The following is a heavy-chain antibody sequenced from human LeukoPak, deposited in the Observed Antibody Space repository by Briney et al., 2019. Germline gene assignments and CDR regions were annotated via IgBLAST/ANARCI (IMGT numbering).Heavy chain of an antibody. V-gene: IGHV3-11*04. Sequence: GGSLRLSCEVSGFTFSDYYMTWIRQAPGKGLDWVSYISTSGRVIYYADSVKGRFTISRDNTKNSLYLQMNSLRVEDTAVYYCARDYYGSGTTPGYWGQGTLVTVSS. CDR1: GFTFSDYY. CDR2: ISTSGRVI. J-gene: IGHJ4*02. D-gene: IGHD3-10*01. CDR3: ARDYYGSGTTPGY.